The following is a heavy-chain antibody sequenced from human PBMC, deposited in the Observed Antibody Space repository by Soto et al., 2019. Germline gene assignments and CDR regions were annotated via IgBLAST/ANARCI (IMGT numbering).Heavy chain of an antibody. Sequence: EVQLVESGGGLVQPGGSLRLSCAASGFSFSNHYMDWVRRAPGKGLEWVGRIRNKANGYFTEYAASVQGRLTISRDDSKNSLYLIMNSLKTEDTAVYYCARILLRSSTGCYRTFDIWGQGTMVTVSS. J-gene: IGHJ3*02. D-gene: IGHD2-2*01. CDR1: GFSFSNHY. CDR3: ARILLRSSTGCYRTFDI. V-gene: IGHV3-72*01. CDR2: IRNKANGYFT.